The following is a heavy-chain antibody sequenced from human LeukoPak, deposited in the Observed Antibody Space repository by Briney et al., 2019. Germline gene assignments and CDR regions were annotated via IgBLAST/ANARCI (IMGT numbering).Heavy chain of an antibody. CDR2: IYATGTT. J-gene: IGHJ4*02. D-gene: IGHD1-1*01. CDR1: GDSTSSGNYY. CDR3: ARESAPTGPFFDS. V-gene: IGHV4-61*02. Sequence: SETLSLTCTVSGDSTSSGNYYWTWIQQPAGEGLEWIGRIYATGTTHYNPSLKSRVTISIRTSRNQFSLRVSSVTAADTAIYYCARESAPTGPFFDSWGRGSLVTVSS.